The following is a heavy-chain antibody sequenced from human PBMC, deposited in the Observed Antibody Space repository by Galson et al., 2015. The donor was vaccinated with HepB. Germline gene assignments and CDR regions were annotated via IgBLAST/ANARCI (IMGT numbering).Heavy chain of an antibody. CDR3: ARDRDYRFDY. V-gene: IGHV1-18*04. CDR2: ISANSGNT. J-gene: IGHJ4*02. D-gene: IGHD4/OR15-4a*01. Sequence: SVKVSCKASGYTFTTNGISWVRQAPGQGLEWMGWISANSGNTKYARNFQERVTLTRDTSTSTVYLELRNLRSDDTAAYYCARDRDYRFDYWGQGTLVTVSS. CDR1: GYTFTTNG.